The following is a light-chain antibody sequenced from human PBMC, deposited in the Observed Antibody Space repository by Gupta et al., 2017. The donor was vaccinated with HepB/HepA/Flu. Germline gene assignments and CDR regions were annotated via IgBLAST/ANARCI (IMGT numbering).Light chain of an antibody. V-gene: IGKV1-39*01. Sequence: DVQLTQSPSSLSASVGDRVTITCRASQNISNFLNWYQQKPGKAPKFLIYKPSRVQGGVASRFSGSGSGTDFTVKISRLKPEDVAIYYCQQCYQTPDTFGGGTKVEIK. J-gene: IGKJ4*01. CDR2: KPS. CDR3: QQCYQTPDT. CDR1: QNISNF.